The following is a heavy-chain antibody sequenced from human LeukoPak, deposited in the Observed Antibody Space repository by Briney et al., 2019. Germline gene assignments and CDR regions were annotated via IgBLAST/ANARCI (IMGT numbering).Heavy chain of an antibody. CDR2: IIPIFGTA. D-gene: IGHD2-15*01. V-gene: IGHV1-69*13. CDR1: GYTFTSYG. Sequence: SVKVSCKASGYTFTSYGISWVRQAPGQGLEWMGGIIPIFGTANYAQKFQGRVTITADESTSTAYMELSSLRSEDTAVYYCAREVVAGDSPYFDYWGQGTLVTVSS. CDR3: AREVVAGDSPYFDY. J-gene: IGHJ4*02.